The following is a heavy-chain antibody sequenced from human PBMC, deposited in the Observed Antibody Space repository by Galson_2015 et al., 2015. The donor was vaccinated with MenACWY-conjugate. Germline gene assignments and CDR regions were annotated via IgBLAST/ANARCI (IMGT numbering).Heavy chain of an antibody. Sequence: SLRLSCAASGFTFTSIWMSWVRQAPGKGLERLANVNEIGDVKFYAASVKGRFSIARDNTKNSVYLQLSSLRAEDTAVYYCATSAAAPGNDWGPGTLVTVSS. CDR1: GFTFTSIW. D-gene: IGHD4-23*01. CDR2: VNEIGDVK. CDR3: ATSAAAPGND. J-gene: IGHJ4*02. V-gene: IGHV3-7*03.